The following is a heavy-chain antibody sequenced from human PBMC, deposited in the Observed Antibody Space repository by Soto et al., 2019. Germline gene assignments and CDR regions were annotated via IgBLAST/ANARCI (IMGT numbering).Heavy chain of an antibody. J-gene: IGHJ6*02. CDR1: GFTFSSYA. CDR2: ISYDGSNK. CDR3: ARDYGYGDPDGMDV. V-gene: IGHV3-30-3*01. D-gene: IGHD4-17*01. Sequence: QVQLVESGRGVVQPGRSLRLSCAASGFTFSSYAMHWVRQAPGKGLEWVAVISYDGSNKYYADSVKGRFTISRDNSKNTLYLQMNSLRAEDTAVYYCARDYGYGDPDGMDVWGQGTTVTVSS.